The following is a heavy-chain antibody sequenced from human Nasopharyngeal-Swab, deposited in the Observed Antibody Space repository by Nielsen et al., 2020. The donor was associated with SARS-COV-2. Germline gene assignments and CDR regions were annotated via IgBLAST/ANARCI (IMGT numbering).Heavy chain of an antibody. J-gene: IGHJ4*02. CDR3: ARDAPAHYGAFY. Sequence: VRQAPGKGLEWVAFIAHDASNEYYGDSVKGRFSISRDSSKNTLYLQMDSLRGEDTAVYYCARDAPAHYGAFYWGRGTLVTV. V-gene: IGHV3-30*03. D-gene: IGHD4-17*01. CDR2: IAHDASNE.